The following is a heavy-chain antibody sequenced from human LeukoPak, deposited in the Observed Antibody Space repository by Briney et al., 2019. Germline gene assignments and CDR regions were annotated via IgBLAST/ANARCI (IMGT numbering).Heavy chain of an antibody. Sequence: GGSLRLSCAASGFNFNYYAMSWVRQAPGKGLEWVSGISDNEGRTYYTDSVKGRFTISRDRTKNTVYLQMHNLRADDTAVYFLSKQDRFYPYWGQGTLVTVSS. J-gene: IGHJ4*02. CDR1: GFNFNYYA. V-gene: IGHV3-23*01. CDR3: SKQDRFYPY. CDR2: ISDNEGRT. D-gene: IGHD5/OR15-5a*01.